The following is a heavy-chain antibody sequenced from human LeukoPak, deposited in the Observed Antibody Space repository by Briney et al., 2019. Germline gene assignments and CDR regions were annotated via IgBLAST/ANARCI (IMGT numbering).Heavy chain of an antibody. V-gene: IGHV4-59*08. Sequence: SSETLSLTCIVSGGSIGTYYWSWIRQSPGKGLEWIGYIYVTGSTRYNPYLQSRVTISVDTSRNQFFLKMSSVTAADKAVYYCARHIGGGIEDMDVWGTGTKVTVSS. J-gene: IGHJ6*03. D-gene: IGHD3-16*02. CDR2: IYVTGST. CDR1: GGSIGTYY. CDR3: ARHIGGGIEDMDV.